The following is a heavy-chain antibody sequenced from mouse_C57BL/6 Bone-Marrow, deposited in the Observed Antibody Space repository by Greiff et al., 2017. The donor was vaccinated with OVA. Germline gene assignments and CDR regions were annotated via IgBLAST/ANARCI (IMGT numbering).Heavy chain of an antibody. J-gene: IGHJ2*01. V-gene: IGHV6-3*01. CDR1: GFTFSNYW. CDR3: TGLANWVYFDY. D-gene: IGHD4-1*01. CDR2: IRLKSDNYAT. Sequence: EVKLLESGGGLVQPGGSMKLSCVASGFTFSNYWMNWVRQSPEKGLEWVAQIRLKSDNYATHYAESVKGRFTISRDDSKSSVYLQMNNLRAEDTGIYYCTGLANWVYFDYWGQGTTLTVSS.